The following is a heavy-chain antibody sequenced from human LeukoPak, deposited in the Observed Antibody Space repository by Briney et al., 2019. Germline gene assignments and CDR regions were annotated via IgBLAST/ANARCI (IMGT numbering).Heavy chain of an antibody. D-gene: IGHD3-3*01. V-gene: IGHV4-59*01. CDR3: ARGERSGDFWSGYYLN. J-gene: IGHJ4*02. CDR2: IYYSGST. CDR1: GGSISSYY. Sequence: SETLSLTCTVSGGSISSYYWSWIRQPPGKGLEWIGYIYYSGSTNYNPSLKSRVTISVDTSKNQFPLKLSSVTAADTAVYYCARGERSGDFWSGYYLNWGQGTLVTVSS.